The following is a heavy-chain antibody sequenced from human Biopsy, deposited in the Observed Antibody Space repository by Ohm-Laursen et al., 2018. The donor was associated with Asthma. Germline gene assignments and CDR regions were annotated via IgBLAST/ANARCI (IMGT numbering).Heavy chain of an antibody. V-gene: IGHV3-64D*08. CDR2: IATDGSNK. Sequence: SLRLSCSASGFTFSRYSMHWVRQAPGRGPEYVSFIATDGSNKFYADSVMGRFTDSRDNSKHTLYLHMTGLRADDTGVYYCVKDHSAGYYYFDDWGQGAQVTVSS. J-gene: IGHJ4*02. CDR1: GFTFSRYS. D-gene: IGHD2-21*01. CDR3: VKDHSAGYYYFDD.